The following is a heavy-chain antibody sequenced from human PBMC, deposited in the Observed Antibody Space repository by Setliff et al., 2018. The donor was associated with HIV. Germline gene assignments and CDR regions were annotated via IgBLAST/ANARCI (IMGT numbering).Heavy chain of an antibody. D-gene: IGHD3-10*01. CDR1: GYSISGGYY. V-gene: IGHV4-38-2*01. CDR2: INHSGST. Sequence: SETLSLTCAVSGYSISGGYYWGWIRQPPGKGLEWIGSINHSGSTNYNPSLKSRVTISVDTSKNQFSLRLSSVTAWDTAVYYCTRRRGPMVRGVDPSPSYYFDYWGQGTLVTVSS. CDR3: TRRRGPMVRGVDPSPSYYFDY. J-gene: IGHJ4*02.